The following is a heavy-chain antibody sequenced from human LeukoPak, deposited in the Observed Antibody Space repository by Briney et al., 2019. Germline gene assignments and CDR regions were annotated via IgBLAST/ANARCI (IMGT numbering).Heavy chain of an antibody. CDR1: GYTFTGYY. CDR2: INPNSGGT. V-gene: IGHV1-2*02. Sequence: ASVKVSCKASGYTFTGYYMHWVRQAPGQGLEWMGWINPNSGGTNYAQKFQGRVTMTRDTSISTAYMELSRLRSDDTAVYYCARDHRYGSGSHQVDYWGQGTLVTVSS. CDR3: ARDHRYGSGSHQVDY. J-gene: IGHJ4*02. D-gene: IGHD3-10*01.